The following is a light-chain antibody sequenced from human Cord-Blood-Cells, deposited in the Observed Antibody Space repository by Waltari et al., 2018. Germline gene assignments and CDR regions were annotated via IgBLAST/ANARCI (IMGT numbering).Light chain of an antibody. CDR3: QSGT. Sequence: EIVLTQSPATLSSSPGERATLSCRASQSVSSYLAWYQQKPGQAPRLLIYDASNRATGIPARFSGSGSGTDFTLTISSLEPEDFAVYYCQSGTFGQGTKVEIK. V-gene: IGKV3-11*01. J-gene: IGKJ1*01. CDR2: DAS. CDR1: QSVSSY.